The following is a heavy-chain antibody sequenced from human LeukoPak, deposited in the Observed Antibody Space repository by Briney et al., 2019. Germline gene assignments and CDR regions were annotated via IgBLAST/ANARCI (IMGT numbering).Heavy chain of an antibody. D-gene: IGHD2-2*01. CDR1: GFNFRTYA. CDR2: ITGGGDTT. Sequence: GSLRLSCAASGFNFRTYAMTWVRRAPGKGLEWVSTITGGGDTTYYADSVKGRFTISRDNSKNTLYLQMNSLRAEDTAVYYCAKDDSGYCSSISCPPFDPWGQGTLVTVSS. CDR3: AKDDSGYCSSISCPPFDP. J-gene: IGHJ5*02. V-gene: IGHV3-23*01.